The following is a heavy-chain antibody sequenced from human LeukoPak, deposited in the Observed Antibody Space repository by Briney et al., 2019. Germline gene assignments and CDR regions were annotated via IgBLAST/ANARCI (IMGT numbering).Heavy chain of an antibody. V-gene: IGHV4-59*08. CDR2: IYYSGIT. J-gene: IGHJ4*02. Sequence: SQTLSLTCTVSGGSISTYYWSWIRQPPGKGLEWIGYIYYSGITKYNPSLKSRVTISVDTSKNQFSLKLSSVTAADTAVYYCARHQEYSSSSDYWGQGKLVTVSS. CDR1: GGSISTYY. D-gene: IGHD6-6*01. CDR3: ARHQEYSSSSDY.